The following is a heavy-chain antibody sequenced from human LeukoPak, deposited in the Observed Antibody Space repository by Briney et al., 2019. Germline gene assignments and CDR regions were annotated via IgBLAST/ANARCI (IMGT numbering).Heavy chain of an antibody. Sequence: SETLSLTCAVYGGSFSGYYWSWIRQPPGKGLEWIGEINHSGSTNYNPSLKSRVTISVDTSKNQFSLKLSSVTAADTAVYYCARGRSYYAILTGYFDYWGQGTLVTVSS. CDR1: GGSFSGYY. V-gene: IGHV4-34*01. CDR2: INHSGST. D-gene: IGHD3-9*01. CDR3: ARGRSYYAILTGYFDY. J-gene: IGHJ4*02.